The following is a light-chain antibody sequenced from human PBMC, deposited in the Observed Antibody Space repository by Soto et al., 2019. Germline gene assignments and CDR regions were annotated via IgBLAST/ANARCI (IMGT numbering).Light chain of an antibody. CDR1: SSDVGGYNY. CDR2: DVT. CDR3: CSYTGSSTYV. Sequence: QSVLTQPASVSGSPGQSITISCTGTSSDVGGYNYVSWFQQHPGKAPKLMIYDVTYRPSGVSNRFSGSKSGNTASLTISGLQAEDEADYFCCSYTGSSTYVFGTGTKVT. J-gene: IGLJ1*01. V-gene: IGLV2-14*01.